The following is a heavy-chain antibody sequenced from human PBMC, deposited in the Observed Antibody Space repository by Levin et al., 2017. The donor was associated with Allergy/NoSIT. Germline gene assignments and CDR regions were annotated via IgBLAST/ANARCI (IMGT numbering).Heavy chain of an antibody. CDR2: IIPIFGTA. J-gene: IGHJ6*02. D-gene: IGHD6-19*01. V-gene: IGHV1-69*13. Sequence: ASVKVSCKASGGTFSSYAISWVRQAPGQGLEWMGGIIPIFGTANYAQKFQGRVTITADESTSTAYMELSSLRSEDTAVYYCARDVTGGWFSRGSYYYGMDVWGQGTTVTVSS. CDR1: GGTFSSYA. CDR3: ARDVTGGWFSRGSYYYGMDV.